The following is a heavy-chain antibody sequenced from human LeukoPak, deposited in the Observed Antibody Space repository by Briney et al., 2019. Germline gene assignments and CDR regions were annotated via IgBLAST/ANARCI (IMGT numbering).Heavy chain of an antibody. V-gene: IGHV3-74*01. CDR1: GFTFSSYW. CDR2: INSDGSST. Sequence: PGGSLRLSCAASGFTFSSYWMHWVRQAPGKGLVWVSRINSDGSSTSYADSAKGRFTISRDNAKNTLYLQMNSLRAEDTAVYYCARISHDYELDYWGQGTLVTVSS. D-gene: IGHD4-17*01. J-gene: IGHJ4*02. CDR3: ARISHDYELDY.